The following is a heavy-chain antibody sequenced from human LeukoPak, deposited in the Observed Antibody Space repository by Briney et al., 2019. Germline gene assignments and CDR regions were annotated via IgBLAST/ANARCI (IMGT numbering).Heavy chain of an antibody. CDR2: ISWNSGSI. D-gene: IGHD6-19*01. J-gene: IGHJ4*02. CDR3: AKDARIAVIGYYFDY. Sequence: PGRSLRLSCAASGFTVDDYAMHWVRQAPGKGLEWISGISWNSGSIGYADSVKGRFTISRDNAKNSLYLQMTSLRAEDTALYYCAKDARIAVIGYYFDYWGQGTLVTVSS. CDR1: GFTVDDYA. V-gene: IGHV3-9*01.